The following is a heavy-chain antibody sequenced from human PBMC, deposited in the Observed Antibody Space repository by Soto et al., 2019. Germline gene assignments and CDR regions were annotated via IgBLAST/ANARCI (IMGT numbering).Heavy chain of an antibody. CDR3: ARGAKNIYAMDV. CDR2: IKFDGSST. Sequence: EVQLVESGGGLVQPGGSLRLSCAASGFAFSTYWMHWVRQAPGKGLLWVARIKFDGSSTYSADSVKGRFTISRDDAKKTLYLQMNGLRVDATAVYYCARGAKNIYAMDVWGKGTTVTVSS. V-gene: IGHV3-74*01. CDR1: GFAFSTYW. J-gene: IGHJ6*04.